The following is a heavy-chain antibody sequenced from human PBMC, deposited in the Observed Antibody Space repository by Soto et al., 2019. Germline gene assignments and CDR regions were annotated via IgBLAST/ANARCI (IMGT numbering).Heavy chain of an antibody. D-gene: IGHD2-8*01. V-gene: IGHV1-69*13. Sequence: SVKVSCKASGGTFSSYAISWVRQAPGQGLEWMGGIIPISGTTNYAQKFQGRVAITADESTDTVYMELSRLRSEDTAVYFCARVRCFNGLCHTADYGMDVWGQGTTVTVSS. CDR2: IIPISGTT. CDR3: ARVRCFNGLCHTADYGMDV. CDR1: GGTFSSYA. J-gene: IGHJ6*02.